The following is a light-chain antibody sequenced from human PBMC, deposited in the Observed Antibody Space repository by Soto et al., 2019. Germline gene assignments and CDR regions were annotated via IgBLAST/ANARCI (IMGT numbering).Light chain of an antibody. J-gene: IGKJ5*01. CDR3: QQFNSYPIT. Sequence: DFQMTQSPSSLSASVGDRVTITCRASQSFSTYLAWYRQKPGKVPKLLISGISTLQSGVPSRFSGSGYGTEFTLTISNLQPEDVATYYCQQFNSYPITFGQGTRLEI. CDR1: QSFSTY. V-gene: IGKV1-27*01. CDR2: GIS.